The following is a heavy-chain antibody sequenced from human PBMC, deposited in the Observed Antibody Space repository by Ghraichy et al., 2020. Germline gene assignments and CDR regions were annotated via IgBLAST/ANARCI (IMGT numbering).Heavy chain of an antibody. CDR1: GGSVSSGSYY. CDR2: IYYSGST. D-gene: IGHD3-10*01. J-gene: IGHJ5*02. Sequence: SETLSLTCTVSGGSVSSGSYYWSWIRQPPGKGLEWIRYIYYSGSTNYNPSLKSRVTISVDTSKNQFSLKLSSVTAADTAVYYCARGWTRVWFGEFNNWFDPWGQGTLVTVSS. V-gene: IGHV4-61*01. CDR3: ARGWTRVWFGEFNNWFDP.